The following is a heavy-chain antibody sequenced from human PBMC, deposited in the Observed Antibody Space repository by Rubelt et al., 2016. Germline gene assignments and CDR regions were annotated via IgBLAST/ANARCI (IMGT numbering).Heavy chain of an antibody. J-gene: IGHJ4*02. CDR2: ISGSGGST. Sequence: EVQLLESGGGLVQPGGSLRLSCAASGFTFSSYAMSWVRQAPGKGLEWVSAISGSGGSTYYADSVKGRFTISRDNSKNTLYLQRNGLGAEETSVSYGAIGGWPTGDRYYFNYWGQGTLVTVSS. V-gene: IGHV3-23*01. CDR3: AIGGWPTGDRYYFNY. CDR1: GFTFSSYA. D-gene: IGHD1-1*01.